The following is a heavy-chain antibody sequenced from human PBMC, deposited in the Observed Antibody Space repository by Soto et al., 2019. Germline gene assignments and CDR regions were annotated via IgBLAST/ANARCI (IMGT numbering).Heavy chain of an antibody. J-gene: IGHJ4*02. CDR1: GFTFSSYG. Sequence: HPGGSLRLSCAASGFTFSSYGMHWVRQAPGKGLEWVAVISYDGSNKYYADSVKGRFTISRDNSKNTLYLQMNSLRAEDTAVYYCAKVSYSYGPQLYFDYWGQGTLVTVSS. CDR3: AKVSYSYGPQLYFDY. CDR2: ISYDGSNK. D-gene: IGHD5-18*01. V-gene: IGHV3-30*18.